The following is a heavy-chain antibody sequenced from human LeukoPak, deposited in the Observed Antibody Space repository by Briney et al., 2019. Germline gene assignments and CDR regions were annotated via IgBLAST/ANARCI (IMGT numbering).Heavy chain of an antibody. CDR3: AKDKGTYYYGMDV. CDR1: GFTFSSFG. V-gene: IGHV3-30*18. J-gene: IGHJ6*02. Sequence: GGSLRLSCAASGFTFSSFGMHWVRQTPGKGLEWVAVTTLDGSNKYYADSVKGRFTISRDNSKNTLYLQMNSLRAEDTGVYFCAKDKGTYYYGMDVWGQGTTVTVSS. CDR2: TTLDGSNK. D-gene: IGHD1-1*01.